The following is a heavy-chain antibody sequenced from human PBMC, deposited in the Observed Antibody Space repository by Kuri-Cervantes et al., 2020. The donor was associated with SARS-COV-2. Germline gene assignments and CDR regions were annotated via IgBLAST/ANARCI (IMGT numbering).Heavy chain of an antibody. D-gene: IGHD1-26*01. J-gene: IGHJ4*02. CDR3: ATGSYYVAYDD. Sequence: SETLSLTCTVSGGSISTYYWSWIRQPPGKGLEWIGYIYYSGSTNYNPSLKSRVTISLDTSKNQFTLKLSSVTAADTAVYFFATGSYYVAYDDWGQGTMVTVSS. CDR1: GGSISTYY. CDR2: IYYSGST. V-gene: IGHV4-59*01.